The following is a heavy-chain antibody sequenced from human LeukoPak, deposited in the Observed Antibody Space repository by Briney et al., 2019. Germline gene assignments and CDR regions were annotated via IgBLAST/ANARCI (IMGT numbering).Heavy chain of an antibody. CDR2: IYHSGST. Sequence: GSLRLSCAASGFTVSNNYMSWVRQAPGKGLEWIGEIYHSGSTNYNPSLKSRVTISVDKSKNQFSLKLSSVTAADTAVYYCARLRGWFDPWGQGTLVTVSS. V-gene: IGHV4-4*02. CDR3: ARLRGWFDP. CDR1: GFTVSNNY. J-gene: IGHJ5*02. D-gene: IGHD4/OR15-4a*01.